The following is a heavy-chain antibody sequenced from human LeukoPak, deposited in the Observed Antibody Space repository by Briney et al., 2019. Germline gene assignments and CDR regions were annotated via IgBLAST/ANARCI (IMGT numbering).Heavy chain of an antibody. CDR1: GFTFSSYS. CDR2: ISSSSSHI. CDR3: AKGASGNYPKWFDP. D-gene: IGHD1-26*01. J-gene: IGHJ5*02. Sequence: AGGSLRLSCAASGFTFSSYSMNWVRQAPGKGLEWVSSISSSSSHIYYADSVKGRFTISRDNAKNSLYLQMNSLRAEDTAVYYCAKGASGNYPKWFDPWGQGTLVTVSS. V-gene: IGHV3-21*01.